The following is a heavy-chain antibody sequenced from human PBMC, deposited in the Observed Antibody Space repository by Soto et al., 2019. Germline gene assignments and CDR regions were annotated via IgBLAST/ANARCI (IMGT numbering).Heavy chain of an antibody. D-gene: IGHD3-10*01. CDR1: GGSISSYY. V-gene: IGHV4-59*08. Sequence: SETLSLTCTVSGGSISSYYWSWIRQPPGKGLEWIGYIYYSGSTNYNPSLKSRVTISVDTSKNQFSLKLSSVTAADTAVYYCARRGQGRTNWFDPWGQGTLVTVSS. CDR3: ARRGQGRTNWFDP. CDR2: IYYSGST. J-gene: IGHJ5*02.